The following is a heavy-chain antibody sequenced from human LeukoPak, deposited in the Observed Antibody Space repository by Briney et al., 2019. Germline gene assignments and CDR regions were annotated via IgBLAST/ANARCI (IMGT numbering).Heavy chain of an antibody. D-gene: IGHD3-22*01. CDR1: GGSISSSNW. V-gene: IGHV4-4*02. CDR2: IYYSGST. CDR3: GRFYFDSSGVIGDY. J-gene: IGHJ4*02. Sequence: PSETLSLTCAVSGGSISSSNWWNWVRQPPGKGLEWIGEIYYSGSTRYNPSLMGRITISVDKFKNQISLKLSSVTAADTAVYYCGRFYFDSSGVIGDYWGQGTLITVSS.